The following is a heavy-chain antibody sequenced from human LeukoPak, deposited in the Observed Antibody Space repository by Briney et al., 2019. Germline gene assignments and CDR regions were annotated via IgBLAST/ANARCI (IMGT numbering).Heavy chain of an antibody. J-gene: IGHJ4*02. V-gene: IGHV4-34*01. D-gene: IGHD3-22*01. CDR3: ASDSSGYSLDY. CDR2: INRSGST. Sequence: PSETLSLTCAVYGGSFSGYYWSWIRQPPGKGLEWIGEINRSGSTNYNPSLKSRVTISVDTSKNQFSLKLSSVTAADTAVYYCASDSSGYSLDYWGQGTLVTVSS. CDR1: GGSFSGYY.